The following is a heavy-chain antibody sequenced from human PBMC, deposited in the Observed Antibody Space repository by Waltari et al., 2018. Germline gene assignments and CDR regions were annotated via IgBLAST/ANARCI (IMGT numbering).Heavy chain of an antibody. V-gene: IGHV4-39*02. CDR1: VGSISSRSYY. CDR2: IYYSGST. CDR3: ARDGYSYGSDY. J-gene: IGHJ4*02. D-gene: IGHD5-18*01. Sequence: QLQLQESGPGLVTPSETLSLTCTVSVGSISSRSYYWGWIRQPPGKGLEWIGSIYYSGSTYYNPSLKSRVTISVDTSKNQFSLKLSSVTAADTAVYYCARDGYSYGSDYWGQGTLVTVSS.